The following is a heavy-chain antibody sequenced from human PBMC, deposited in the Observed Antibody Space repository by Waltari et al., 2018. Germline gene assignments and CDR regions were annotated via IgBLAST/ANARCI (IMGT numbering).Heavy chain of an antibody. CDR2: IIPTFGTA. D-gene: IGHD3-16*02. J-gene: IGHJ5*02. V-gene: IGHV1-69*01. Sequence: QVQLVQSGAEVKKPGSSVKVSSKASGGTFSSYAFSWVRQAPGQGLEWMGGIIPTFGTANYAQKFQGRVTITADESTSTAYMELSSLRSEDTAVYYCARSNHYDYVWGSYRTNWFDPWGQGTLVTVSS. CDR1: GGTFSSYA. CDR3: ARSNHYDYVWGSYRTNWFDP.